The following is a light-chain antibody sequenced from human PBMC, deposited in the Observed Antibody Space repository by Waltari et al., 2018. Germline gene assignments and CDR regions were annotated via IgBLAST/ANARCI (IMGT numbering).Light chain of an antibody. CDR1: SSDVGSYNL. Sequence: QSALTQPASVSGSPGQSITISCTGTSSDVGSYNLVSWYQQHPGKAPKLMIYEGTKRASGVSNLCAGSKSGNTASLTISGLQAEDEADYYCCSYAGSSTWVFGGGTKLTVL. V-gene: IGLV2-23*01. J-gene: IGLJ3*02. CDR3: CSYAGSSTWV. CDR2: EGT.